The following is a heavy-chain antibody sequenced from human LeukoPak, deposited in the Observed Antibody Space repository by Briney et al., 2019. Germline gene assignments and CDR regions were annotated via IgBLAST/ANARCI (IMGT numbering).Heavy chain of an antibody. V-gene: IGHV3-74*03. J-gene: IGHJ4*02. CDR2: INPDGSIR. Sequence: GGSLRLSCAASGLTFSTYWKHWVRQAPGKGLAWVARINPDGSIRTYANSVQGRVTISRDTAKDTLFLQMNSLRAEDTAVYYCAREARVGGALQYWGQGTPVTVSS. CDR3: AREARVGGALQY. D-gene: IGHD1-26*01. CDR1: GLTFSTYW.